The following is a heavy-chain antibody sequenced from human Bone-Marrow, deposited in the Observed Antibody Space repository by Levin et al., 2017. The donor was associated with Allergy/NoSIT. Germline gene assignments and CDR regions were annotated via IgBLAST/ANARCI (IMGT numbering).Heavy chain of an antibody. CDR3: ARLPLGVAAYYFDY. Sequence: SETLSLTCTVSGGSISSSSYYWGWIRQPPGKGLEWIGSIYYSGSTYYNPSLKSRVTISVDTSKNQFSLKLSSVTAADTAVYYCARLPLGVAAYYFDYWGQGTLVTVSS. CDR2: IYYSGST. V-gene: IGHV4-39*01. D-gene: IGHD2-15*01. CDR1: GGSISSSSYY. J-gene: IGHJ4*02.